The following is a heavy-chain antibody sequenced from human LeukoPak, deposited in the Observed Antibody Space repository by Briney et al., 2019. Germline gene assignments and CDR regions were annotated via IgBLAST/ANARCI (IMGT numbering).Heavy chain of an antibody. D-gene: IGHD2-2*01. J-gene: IGHJ5*02. CDR1: GFSFTSYA. V-gene: IGHV3-23*01. CDR3: ARGSTASFDP. Sequence: PGGSLRLSCAASGFSFTSYAMNWVRQAPGKGLEWVSAISGSGRSTYSADSVRGRFTTSRDNSKNILYLQMTNLRAEDTAVYYCARGSTASFDPWGQGTLVTVSS. CDR2: ISGSGRST.